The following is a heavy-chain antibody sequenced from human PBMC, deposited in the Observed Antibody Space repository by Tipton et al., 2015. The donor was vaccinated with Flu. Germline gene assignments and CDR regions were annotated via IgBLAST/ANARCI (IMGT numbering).Heavy chain of an antibody. CDR3: ARDTRSFLVGRLGMDV. Sequence: QLVQSGAEVKKPGASVKVSCKASGYTFTSYGISWVRQAPGQGLERMGWISAYNGNTNYAQKLQGRVTMTTDTSTSTAYMELRSLRSGATAVYYCARDTRSFLVGRLGMDVWGQGTTVTVSS. D-gene: IGHD2-8*02. J-gene: IGHJ6*02. V-gene: IGHV1-18*01. CDR2: ISAYNGNT. CDR1: GYTFTSYG.